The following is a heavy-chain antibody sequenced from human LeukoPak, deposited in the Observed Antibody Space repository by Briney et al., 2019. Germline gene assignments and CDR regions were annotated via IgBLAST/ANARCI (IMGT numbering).Heavy chain of an antibody. CDR1: GGTFSSYA. J-gene: IGHJ4*02. Sequence: SVKVSCKASGGTFSSYAISWVRQAPGQGLEWMGGIIPIIGTANYAQKFQGRVTITADESTSTAYMELSSLRSEDTAVYYCARVGGDGYNNDYWGQGTLVTVSS. CDR2: IIPIIGTA. V-gene: IGHV1-69*13. D-gene: IGHD5-24*01. CDR3: ARVGGDGYNNDY.